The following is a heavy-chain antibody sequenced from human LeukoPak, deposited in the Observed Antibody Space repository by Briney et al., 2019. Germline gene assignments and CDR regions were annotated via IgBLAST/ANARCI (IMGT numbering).Heavy chain of an antibody. CDR3: ARGGIEMFDY. J-gene: IGHJ4*02. CDR2: IYYSGST. D-gene: IGHD1-14*01. CDR1: GGSISSYY. V-gene: IGHV4-59*01. Sequence: SETLSLTCTVSGGSISSYYWSWIRQPPGKGLEWIGYIYYSGSTNYNPSLKSRVTISVDKSKNQFSLKLSSVTAADTAVYYCARGGIEMFDYWGQGTLVNVSS.